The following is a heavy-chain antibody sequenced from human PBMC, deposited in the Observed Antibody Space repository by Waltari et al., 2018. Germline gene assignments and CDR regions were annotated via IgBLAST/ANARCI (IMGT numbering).Heavy chain of an antibody. V-gene: IGHV1-69*12. CDR3: ATTGGYCSGGSCYYFFDY. D-gene: IGHD2-15*01. J-gene: IGHJ4*02. CDR2: IIPSFGTA. Sequence: QVQLVQSGAEMKKPGSSVKVSCKASGGTFSSYAISWVRQAPGQGLEWMGGIIPSFGTANYAQKFQGRVTITADESTSTAYMELSSLRSEDTAVYYCATTGGYCSGGSCYYFFDYWGQGTLVTVSS. CDR1: GGTFSSYA.